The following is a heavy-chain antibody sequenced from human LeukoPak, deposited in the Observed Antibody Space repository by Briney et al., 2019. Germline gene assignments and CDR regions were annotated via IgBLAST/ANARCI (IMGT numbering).Heavy chain of an antibody. CDR3: ASGRRAYCGGDCYSLAFDI. D-gene: IGHD2-21*02. CDR2: INHSGST. CDR1: GGSFSGYY. V-gene: IGHV4-34*01. J-gene: IGHJ3*02. Sequence: SETLSLTCAVYGGSFSGYYWSWIRQPPGKGLEWIGEINHSGSTNYNPSLKSRVTISVDTSKNQFSLKLSSVTAADPAVYYCASGRRAYCGGDCYSLAFDIWRQGTMVTVSS.